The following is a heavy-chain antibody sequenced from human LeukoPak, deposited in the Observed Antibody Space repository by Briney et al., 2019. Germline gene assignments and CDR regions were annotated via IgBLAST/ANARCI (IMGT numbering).Heavy chain of an antibody. CDR3: ARVGATPRYYNYYGMDV. Sequence: SETLSLTCTVSGGSISSSIYYWGWIRQPPGKGLEWIGSIYYNANTYYNPSPKSRITISVDTSKNQFSLRLSSVTAADTAVYYCARVGATPRYYNYYGMDVWGQGTTVTVSS. CDR1: GGSISSSIYY. CDR2: IYYNANT. V-gene: IGHV4-39*07. D-gene: IGHD1-26*01. J-gene: IGHJ6*02.